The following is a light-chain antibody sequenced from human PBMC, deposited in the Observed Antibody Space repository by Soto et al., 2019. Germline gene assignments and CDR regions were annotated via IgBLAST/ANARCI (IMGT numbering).Light chain of an antibody. CDR3: QQRGSWPPSIT. Sequence: EIVTTQSPATLSVSPGDTATLSCRASQSVRSNLAWYQQKPGQAPRLLIYGASTRATGIPARFSGSGSGTEFTLTISSLQSEDFAVYYCQQRGSWPPSITFGQGTRLEIK. V-gene: IGKV3-15*01. CDR1: QSVRSN. CDR2: GAS. J-gene: IGKJ5*01.